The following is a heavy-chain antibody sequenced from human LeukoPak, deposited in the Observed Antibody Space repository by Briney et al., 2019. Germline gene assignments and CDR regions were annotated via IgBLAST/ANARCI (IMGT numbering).Heavy chain of an antibody. CDR2: ISYDANIGSNK. CDR1: GFTFSRYA. CDR3: ARIGCTGNNCHPYAYYAMDV. Sequence: GGSLRLSCATSGFTFSRYAMHWVRQAPGKGLEWVALISYDANIGSNKYYADSVKGRFTISRDNSKNTLYLQMNSLRAEDTAMYYCARIGCTGNNCHPYAYYAMDVWGQGTPVTVSS. J-gene: IGHJ6*02. D-gene: IGHD1-20*01. V-gene: IGHV3-30-3*01.